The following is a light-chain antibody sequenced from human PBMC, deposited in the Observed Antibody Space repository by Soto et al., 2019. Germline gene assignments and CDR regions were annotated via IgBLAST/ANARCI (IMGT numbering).Light chain of an antibody. CDR2: EVI. CDR3: SSYAGSGTYV. J-gene: IGLJ1*01. Sequence: QSALTQPASVSGSPGQSITISCTGTSSDVGSYKLVSWYQQDPGKAPKVMIYEVIKRPSGVSNRYSGSKSGNTASLTISGLQAEDESDYYCSSYAGSGTYVFGTGTKVTVL. V-gene: IGLV2-23*02. CDR1: SSDVGSYKL.